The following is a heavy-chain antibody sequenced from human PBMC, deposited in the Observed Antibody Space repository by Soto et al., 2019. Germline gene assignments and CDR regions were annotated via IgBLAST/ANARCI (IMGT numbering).Heavy chain of an antibody. J-gene: IGHJ6*02. CDR3: ARDYWNYHQRGTYDYYGMDV. V-gene: IGHV3-21*01. Sequence: EVQLVESGGGLVKPGGSLRLSCAASGFTFSSYSMNWVRQAPGKGLEWVSSISSISSYIYYADSVKGRFTISRDNAKNSLYLQMNSLRAEDTAVYYCARDYWNYHQRGTYDYYGMDVWDQGTTVTVSS. D-gene: IGHD1-7*01. CDR1: GFTFSSYS. CDR2: ISSISSYI.